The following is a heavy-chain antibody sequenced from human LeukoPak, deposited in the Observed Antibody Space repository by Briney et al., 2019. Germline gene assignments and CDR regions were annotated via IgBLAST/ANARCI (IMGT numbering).Heavy chain of an antibody. CDR3: ARDQGYYDSSGYYSPDY. Sequence: GGSLRLSCAASGFTFSSYAMHWVRQAPGKGLEWVAVISYDGSNKYYADSVKGRFTISRDNSKNTLYLQMNSLRAEDTAVYYCARDQGYYDSSGYYSPDYWGQGTLVTVSS. CDR2: ISYDGSNK. V-gene: IGHV3-30-3*01. D-gene: IGHD3-22*01. J-gene: IGHJ4*02. CDR1: GFTFSSYA.